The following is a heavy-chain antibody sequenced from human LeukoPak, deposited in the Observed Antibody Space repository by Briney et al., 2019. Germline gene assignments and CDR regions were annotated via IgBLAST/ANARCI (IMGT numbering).Heavy chain of an antibody. J-gene: IGHJ3*02. V-gene: IGHV3-30*04. D-gene: IGHD3-22*01. CDR1: GFTFSSYA. CDR2: ISYDGSNK. Sequence: GGSLRLSCAASGFTFSSYAMHWVRQAPGKGLEWVAVISYDGSNKYYADSVKGRFTISRDNSKNTLYLQMNSLRVEDTAVYYCAKSWNYYDSSGDDALDIWGRRTMVTVSS. CDR3: AKSWNYYDSSGDDALDI.